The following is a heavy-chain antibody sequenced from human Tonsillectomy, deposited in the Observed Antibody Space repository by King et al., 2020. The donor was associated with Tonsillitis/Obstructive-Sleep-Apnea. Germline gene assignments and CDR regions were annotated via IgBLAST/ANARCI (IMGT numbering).Heavy chain of an antibody. D-gene: IGHD3-3*01. CDR3: ARGMEQDFWGGNYSDAFDI. Sequence: VQLQQWGAGLLKPSEPLSLSCAVYGGSFSTYYWSWIRQPPEKGLEWVGEINHSGDANYNPSLKSRVTISEDPSKNQFSLRLNSVTAADTAVYYCARGMEQDFWGGNYSDAFDIWGQGTMVTVSS. J-gene: IGHJ3*02. V-gene: IGHV4-34*01. CDR2: INHSGDA. CDR1: GGSFSTYY.